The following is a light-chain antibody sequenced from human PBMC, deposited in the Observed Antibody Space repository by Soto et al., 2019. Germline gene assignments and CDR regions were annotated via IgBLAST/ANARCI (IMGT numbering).Light chain of an antibody. Sequence: EIVLTQSPGTLSLSPGERATLSCRASQGVSRKLAWYQQKLGQAPRLLIYGASTRATGIPARFSGSGSGTDFTLTISSLQSEDFALYYCQQYTNWPWTFGQRIKVDIK. CDR1: QGVSRK. CDR3: QQYTNWPWT. J-gene: IGKJ1*01. V-gene: IGKV3-15*01. CDR2: GAS.